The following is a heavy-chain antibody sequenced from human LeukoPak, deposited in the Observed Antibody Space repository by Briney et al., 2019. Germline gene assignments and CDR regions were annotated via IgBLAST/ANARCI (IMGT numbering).Heavy chain of an antibody. CDR3: AKDRDSSGWYGDYYFDY. D-gene: IGHD6-19*01. J-gene: IGHJ4*02. Sequence: GGSLRLSCAASGFTFDDYTMHWVRQAPGKGLEWVSLISWEGGSTYYADSVKGRFTISRDNSKNSLYLQMNSLRTEDTALYYCAKDRDSSGWYGDYYFDYWGQGTLVTVSS. CDR2: ISWEGGST. CDR1: GFTFDDYT. V-gene: IGHV3-43*01.